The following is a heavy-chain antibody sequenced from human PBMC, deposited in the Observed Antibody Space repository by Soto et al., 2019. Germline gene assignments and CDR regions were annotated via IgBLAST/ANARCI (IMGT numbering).Heavy chain of an antibody. CDR2: ISAYNGNT. V-gene: IGHV1-18*01. Sequence: ASVRVSCKASGYTFTSYGISWVRQAPGQGLEWMGWISAYNGNTNYAQKLQGRVTMTTDTSTSTAYMELRSLRSEDTAVYYCATVQWEPGPRGGHFDYWGQGTLVTVSS. J-gene: IGHJ4*02. CDR1: GYTFTSYG. CDR3: ATVQWEPGPRGGHFDY. D-gene: IGHD1-26*01.